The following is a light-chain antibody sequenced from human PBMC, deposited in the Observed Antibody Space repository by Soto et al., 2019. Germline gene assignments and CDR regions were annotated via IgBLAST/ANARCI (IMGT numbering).Light chain of an antibody. CDR1: QSVATY. CDR3: QQRTNWLS. J-gene: IGKJ4*01. Sequence: EIVLTQSPATLSLSPGDRATLSCRASQSVATYLAWYQQKPGQAPRLLIYDASNRATGIPARFGGSGSGTAFTLTTSSLEPEDFAVYYCQQRTNWLSFGGGTRVEIK. V-gene: IGKV3-11*01. CDR2: DAS.